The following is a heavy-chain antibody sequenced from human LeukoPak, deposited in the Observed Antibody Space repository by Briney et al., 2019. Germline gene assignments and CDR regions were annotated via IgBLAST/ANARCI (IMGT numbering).Heavy chain of an antibody. CDR1: GFTFSSYS. CDR3: AREGSSGYYYFDY. J-gene: IGHJ4*02. CDR2: ISSSSSYI. V-gene: IGHV3-21*01. Sequence: GGSLRLSCAASGFTFSSYSMNWVRQAPGKGLEWVSSISSSSSYIYYADSVKGRFTISRDNAKNSLYLQMNSLRAEDTTVYYCAREGSSGYYYFDYWGQGTLVTVSS. D-gene: IGHD3-22*01.